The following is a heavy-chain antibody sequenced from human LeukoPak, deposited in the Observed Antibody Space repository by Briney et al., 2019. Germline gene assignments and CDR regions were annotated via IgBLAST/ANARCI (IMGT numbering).Heavy chain of an antibody. V-gene: IGHV1-8*01. CDR1: GYTFTSYD. J-gene: IGHJ4*02. CDR3: ARAGGYSYGLDY. CDR2: MNPNSGNT. D-gene: IGHD5-18*01. Sequence: ASVKVSCKASGYTFTSYDISWVRQATGQGLEWMGWMNPNSGNTGYAQKFQGRVTMTRNTSISTAYMELSSLRSEDTAVYYCARAGGYSYGLDYWGQGTLVTVSS.